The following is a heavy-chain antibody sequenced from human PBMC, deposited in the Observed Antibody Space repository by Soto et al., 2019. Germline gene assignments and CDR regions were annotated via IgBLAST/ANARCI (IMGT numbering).Heavy chain of an antibody. CDR3: AKDLHSGSLDY. D-gene: IGHD1-26*01. Sequence: QVQLVESGGGVVQPGRSLRLSCAASGFTFSSYGMHWVRQAPGKGLEWVAVISYDGSNKYYADSVKGRFTISRDNSKNTLYLQMNSLRAEDTAVYYCAKDLHSGSLDYWGQGTLVTVSS. J-gene: IGHJ4*02. V-gene: IGHV3-30*18. CDR2: ISYDGSNK. CDR1: GFTFSSYG.